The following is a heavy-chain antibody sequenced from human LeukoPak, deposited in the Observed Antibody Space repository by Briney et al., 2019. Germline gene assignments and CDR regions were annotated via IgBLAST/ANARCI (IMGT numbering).Heavy chain of an antibody. J-gene: IGHJ4*02. CDR3: ARVAYTTSWNNDY. V-gene: IGHV1-8*01. Sequence: ASVKVSCKASGYTFTTYDIGWVRQASGQGLEWMGWVNPYSGNTAYAQKFQGRVTVTRDTSISTAYMELNSLRSEDTAVYYCARVAYTTSWNNDYWGQGTLVTVSS. CDR1: GYTFTTYD. CDR2: VNPYSGNT. D-gene: IGHD1/OR15-1a*01.